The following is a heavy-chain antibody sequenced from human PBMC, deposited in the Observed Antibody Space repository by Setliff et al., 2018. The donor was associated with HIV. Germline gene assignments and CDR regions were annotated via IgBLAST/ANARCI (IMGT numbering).Heavy chain of an antibody. CDR1: GGSISNFY. D-gene: IGHD2-2*01. Sequence: LSLTCSVSGGSISNFYWSWIRQPPGKGLEWVGHIYSTGDTNYNPSLKSRITISVDTSKNHFSLKLGFVTAADTAVYYCARGESTTWDLAEYFQHWGHGTLVTVSS. CDR3: ARGESTTWDLAEYFQH. V-gene: IGHV4-4*09. CDR2: IYSTGDT. J-gene: IGHJ1*01.